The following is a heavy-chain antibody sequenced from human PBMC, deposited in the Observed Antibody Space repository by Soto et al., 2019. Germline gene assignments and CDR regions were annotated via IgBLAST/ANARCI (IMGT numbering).Heavy chain of an antibody. CDR1: GFTFSSYS. V-gene: IGHV3-48*01. D-gene: IGHD6-13*01. Sequence: GGSLRLSCAASGFTFSSYSMNWVRQAPGKGLEWVSYISSSSSTIYYADSVKGRFTISRDNAKNSLYLQMNSLRAEDTAVYYCARGHNPRIAAAGTIDYWGQGTLVTVSS. CDR2: ISSSSSTI. J-gene: IGHJ4*02. CDR3: ARGHNPRIAAAGTIDY.